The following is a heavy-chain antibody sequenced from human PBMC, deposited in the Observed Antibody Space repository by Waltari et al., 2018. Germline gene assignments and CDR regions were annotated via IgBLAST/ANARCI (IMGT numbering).Heavy chain of an antibody. J-gene: IGHJ4*02. CDR1: GYTFTGYY. CDR3: AGDGMRIPSDY. D-gene: IGHD2-15*01. Sequence: QVQLVQSGAEVKKPGASVKVSCKASGYTFTGYYMHWVRQTPGQWLEWMGRMKAKIGGRNYAQKFQCRGTMTRETSISTADRELSRLRSYDTAVYYCAGDGMRIPSDYWGQGTLVTVSS. V-gene: IGHV1-2*06. CDR2: MKAKIGGR.